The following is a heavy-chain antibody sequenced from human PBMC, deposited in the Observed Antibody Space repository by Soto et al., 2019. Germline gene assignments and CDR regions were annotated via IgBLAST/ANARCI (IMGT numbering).Heavy chain of an antibody. Sequence: QVQLQESGQGLVMPSQTLSLTCTVSGDSISSGGYYWRWIPQHPGKALEWIGYIYDSGSTYYNSSLKSRVTISVDTSKNQFSLKLSSVTAADTAVYDCASEVTGTMRLNRWGQGTLVTVSS. J-gene: IGHJ4*02. CDR1: GDSISSGGYY. V-gene: IGHV4-31*03. CDR3: ASEVTGTMRLNR. CDR2: IYDSGST. D-gene: IGHD1-7*01.